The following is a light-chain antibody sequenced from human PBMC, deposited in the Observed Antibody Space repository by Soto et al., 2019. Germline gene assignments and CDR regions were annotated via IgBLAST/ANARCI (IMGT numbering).Light chain of an antibody. CDR3: TSYTSSSTYV. Sequence: QSVLTQPASVSGSPGQSITISCTGTSSDVGGYNYVSWYQQHPGKAPKLMIYDVDNRPSGVSNRFSGSKSGNTASLTISGLQAEDEADYYRTSYTSSSTYVFGTGNKVTVL. CDR2: DVD. V-gene: IGLV2-14*01. CDR1: SSDVGGYNY. J-gene: IGLJ1*01.